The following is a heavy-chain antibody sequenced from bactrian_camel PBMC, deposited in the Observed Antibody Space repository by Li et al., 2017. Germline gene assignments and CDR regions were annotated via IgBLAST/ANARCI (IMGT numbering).Heavy chain of an antibody. CDR1: GFSFRSYA. D-gene: IGHD3*01. CDR2: IKTDGGET. Sequence: HVQLVESGGGLVQPGGSLRLSCAASGFSFRSYAMAWIRQAPGKGLEWVSAIKTDGGETYYSDSVKGRFVISRDNTKNTLYLQLNSLKTEDTAMYYCANGPPEYPKDMGDIHEYNYWGQGTQVTVS. V-gene: IGHV3S1*01. J-gene: IGHJ4*01. CDR3: ANGPPEYPKDMGDIHEYNY.